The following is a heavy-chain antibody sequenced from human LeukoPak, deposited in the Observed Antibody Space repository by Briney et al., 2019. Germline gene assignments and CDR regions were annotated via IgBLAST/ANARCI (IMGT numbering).Heavy chain of an antibody. CDR1: GFTFSSYA. J-gene: IGHJ4*02. D-gene: IGHD1-1*01. CDR2: ISSSAGST. Sequence: GGTLRLSCAASGFTFSSYAMSWVRQAPGQGLERVSIISSSAGSTSYADSVRGRFTISRDNYKNTLYLQVNSLRAEDTAVYYCAGHGTTGTTFFDYWGQGTLVTVSS. CDR3: AGHGTTGTTFFDY. V-gene: IGHV3-23*01.